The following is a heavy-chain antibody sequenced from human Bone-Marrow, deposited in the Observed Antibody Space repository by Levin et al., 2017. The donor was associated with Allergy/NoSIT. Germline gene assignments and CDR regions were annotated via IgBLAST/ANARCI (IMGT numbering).Heavy chain of an antibody. V-gene: IGHV3-9*01. CDR3: AKDINCSSITCYADYHYGMDV. D-gene: IGHD2-2*01. J-gene: IGHJ6*02. Sequence: LSLTCAASGFNFDDYGMHWVRHAPGKGLEWVSGISWNSASRGYAESVKGRFTVFRDNAKKFLYLQMNSLRAEDTALYYCAKDINCSSITCYADYHYGMDVWGQGTPVTVSS. CDR1: GFNFDDYG. CDR2: ISWNSASR.